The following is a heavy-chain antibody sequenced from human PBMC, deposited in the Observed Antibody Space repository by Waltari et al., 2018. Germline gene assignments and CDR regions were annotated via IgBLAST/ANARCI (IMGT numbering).Heavy chain of an antibody. CDR2: IYYSGST. CDR1: GGSISSSSYY. V-gene: IGHV4-39*01. D-gene: IGHD3-16*01. Sequence: QLQLQESGPGLAKPSETLSLTCTVSGGSISSSSYYWGWIRQPPGKGLEWIGSIYYSGSTYYNPSLKSRVTISVDTSKNQFSLKRSSVTAADTAVYYCARRPVGRRGGLDYWGQGTLVTVSS. J-gene: IGHJ4*02. CDR3: ARRPVGRRGGLDY.